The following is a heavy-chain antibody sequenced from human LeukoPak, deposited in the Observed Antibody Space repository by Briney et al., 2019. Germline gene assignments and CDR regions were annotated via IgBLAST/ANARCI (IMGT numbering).Heavy chain of an antibody. J-gene: IGHJ4*02. V-gene: IGHV1-69*05. CDR3: AKEGLIVGAPRNYFDY. CDR1: GGTFSSYA. Sequence: SVKVSCKASGGTFSSYAISWVRQAPGQGLEWMGGIIPIFGTANYAQKFQGRVTITSDTSASTAYMELSSLTSEDMAVYYCAKEGLIVGAPRNYFDYWGRGTLVTVSS. D-gene: IGHD1-26*01. CDR2: IIPIFGTA.